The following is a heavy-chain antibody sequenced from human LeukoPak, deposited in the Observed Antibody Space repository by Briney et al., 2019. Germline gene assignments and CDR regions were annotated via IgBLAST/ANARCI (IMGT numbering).Heavy chain of an antibody. J-gene: IGHJ4*02. CDR2: TYYRSKWYN. D-gene: IGHD1-26*01. V-gene: IGHV6-1*01. CDR3: ARAETYSGRIFDF. Sequence: SQTLSLTCAISGDSASSNSAAWNWIRQSPSRGLEWLGRTYYRSKWYNEYALFMQGRISIDPDTSKNQFSLQLKTVTPEDTAIYYCARAETYSGRIFDFWGQGALVTVSS. CDR1: GDSASSNSAA.